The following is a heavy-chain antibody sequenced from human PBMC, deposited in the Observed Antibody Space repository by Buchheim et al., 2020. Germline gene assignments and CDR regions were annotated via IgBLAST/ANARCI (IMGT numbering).Heavy chain of an antibody. CDR2: IWYDGNGR. CDR1: GFDFSYYG. D-gene: IGHD2-15*01. J-gene: IGHJ4*02. V-gene: IGHV3-33*01. Sequence: QVQLVESGGGVVQPGTSLRLSCVASGFDFSYYGMHWVRQSPGQGLACVAVIWYDGNGRDYADSVKGRFAISRDNSKDIVYLDLKTLKPEDTAMYFCARGTDYLDHDGGHFDFWGQGT. CDR3: ARGTDYLDHDGGHFDF.